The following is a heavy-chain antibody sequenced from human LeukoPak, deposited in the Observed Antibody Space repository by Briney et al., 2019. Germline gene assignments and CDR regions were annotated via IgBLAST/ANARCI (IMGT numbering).Heavy chain of an antibody. CDR2: IYTSGST. V-gene: IGHV4-4*09. J-gene: IGHJ4*02. CDR1: GGSISSYY. D-gene: IGHD6-6*01. CDR3: ARHLPLLEYSSSSGFDY. Sequence: SETLSLTCTVSGGSISSYYWSWIRQPPGKGLEWIGYIYTSGSTNYNPSLKSRVTISVDASKNQFSLKLSSVTAADTAVYYCARHLPLLEYSSSSGFDYWGQGTLVTVSS.